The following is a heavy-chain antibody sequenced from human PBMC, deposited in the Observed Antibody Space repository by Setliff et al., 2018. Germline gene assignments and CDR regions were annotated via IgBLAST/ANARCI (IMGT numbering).Heavy chain of an antibody. Sequence: PGESLRLSCAASRFTFSSYAMSWVRQAPGKGLEWVSAISGSAGSTYYADSVKGRFTISRDNSKNTLYLQMNSLRVEDTAVYYCAKSHSSWPIFIDYWGQGTLVTVSS. CDR3: AKSHSSWPIFIDY. CDR2: ISGSAGST. J-gene: IGHJ4*02. V-gene: IGHV3-23*01. CDR1: RFTFSSYA. D-gene: IGHD6-13*01.